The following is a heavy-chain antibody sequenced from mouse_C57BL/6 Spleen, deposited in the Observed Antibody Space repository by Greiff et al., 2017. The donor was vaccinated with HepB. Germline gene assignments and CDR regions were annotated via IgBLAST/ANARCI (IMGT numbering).Heavy chain of an antibody. Sequence: VKVVESGAELARPGASVKMSCKASGYTFTSYTMHWVKQRPGQGLEWIGYINPSSGYTKYNQKFKDKATLTADKSSSTAYMQLSSLTSEDSAVYYCARDGHDYWGQGTTLTVSS. D-gene: IGHD2-3*01. CDR1: GYTFTSYT. J-gene: IGHJ2*01. CDR3: ARDGHDY. CDR2: INPSSGYT. V-gene: IGHV1-4*01.